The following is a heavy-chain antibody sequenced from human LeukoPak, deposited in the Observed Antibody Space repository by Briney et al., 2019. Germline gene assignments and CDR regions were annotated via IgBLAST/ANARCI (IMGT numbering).Heavy chain of an antibody. J-gene: IGHJ4*02. D-gene: IGHD2-15*01. Sequence: GGSLRLSCAASGFTFSSYGMHWVRQAPGKGLEWVAFIRYDGSNKYYADSVKGRFTISRDNSKNTLYLQMNSLRAEDTAVYYCTKIGYCSGGSCYTLSGYWGQGTLVTVSS. CDR1: GFTFSSYG. V-gene: IGHV3-30*02. CDR2: IRYDGSNK. CDR3: TKIGYCSGGSCYTLSGY.